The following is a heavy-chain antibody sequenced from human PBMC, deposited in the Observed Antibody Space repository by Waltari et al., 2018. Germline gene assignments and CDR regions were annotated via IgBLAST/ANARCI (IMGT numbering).Heavy chain of an antibody. V-gene: IGHV4-61*02. Sequence: QVQLQESGPGLAKASQTLSLTCDVSGGSISNLNFYWSWIRQPAGKGLEWIGRIYRSGVTDYHPSLRGRATMFLDMSKNQFSLTVDSLIAADTAVYYCAVSPDTATSRAAFHFWGPGTTVSVSS. CDR3: AVSPDTATSRAAFHF. J-gene: IGHJ6*02. CDR2: IYRSGVT. CDR1: GGSISNLNFY. D-gene: IGHD5-18*01.